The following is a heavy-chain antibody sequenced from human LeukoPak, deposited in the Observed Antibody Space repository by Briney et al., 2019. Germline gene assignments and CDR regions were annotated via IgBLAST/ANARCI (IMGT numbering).Heavy chain of an antibody. CDR2: IYTGGST. J-gene: IGHJ6*03. CDR1: WFTVSSNY. D-gene: IGHD6-6*01. CDR3: ARVRPHPIIDV. Sequence: GSLRLSLAASWFTVSSNYISWVRQAPGKGLEWVPVIYTGGSTYYADSVKGRFTISRDNSKNTLYLQMQSLRAEDTAVYYCARVRPHPIIDVWGKGTTVTVSS. V-gene: IGHV3-53*01.